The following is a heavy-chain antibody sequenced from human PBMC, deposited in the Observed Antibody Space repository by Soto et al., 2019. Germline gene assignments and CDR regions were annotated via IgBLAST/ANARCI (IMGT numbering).Heavy chain of an antibody. CDR3: ASHYDMWSGYLYPVDY. CDR1: GYTFSDYY. D-gene: IGHD6-25*01. Sequence: GGSLRLSCAASGYTFSDYYMSWIRQAPGKGLEWISYIDTSGTKIYYADSVKGRFTITRDNAKNSLYLEMNSLRDEDTAVYYCASHYDMWSGYLYPVDYWGQGTLVTVSS. CDR2: IDTSGTKI. V-gene: IGHV3-11*01. J-gene: IGHJ4*02.